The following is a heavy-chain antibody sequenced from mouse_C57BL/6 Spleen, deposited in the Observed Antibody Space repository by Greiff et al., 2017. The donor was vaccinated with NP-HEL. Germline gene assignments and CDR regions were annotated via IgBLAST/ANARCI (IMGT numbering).Heavy chain of an antibody. CDR2: IYPGDGDT. V-gene: IGHV1-82*01. D-gene: IGHD3-2*02. J-gene: IGHJ2*01. CDR1: GYAFSSSW. CDR3: ARSGAAQPYFDY. Sequence: QVQLKQSGPELVKPGASVKISCKASGYAFSSSWMNWVKQRPGKGLEWIGRIYPGDGDTNYNGKFKGKATLTADKSSSTAYMQLSSLTSEDSAVYFCARSGAAQPYFDYWGQGTTLTVSS.